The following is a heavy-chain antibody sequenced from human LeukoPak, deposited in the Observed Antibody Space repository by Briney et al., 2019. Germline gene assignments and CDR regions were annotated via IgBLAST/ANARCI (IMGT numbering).Heavy chain of an antibody. Sequence: ASVKVSCKASGYTFTSYGISWVRQAPGQGLEWMGWISAYNGNTNYAQKLQGRVTMTTDTSTSTAYMELRSLRSDDTAVYYCARHQDCSSTSCYSGDAFDIWGQGTMVTVSS. CDR2: ISAYNGNT. V-gene: IGHV1-18*01. J-gene: IGHJ3*02. CDR1: GYTFTSYG. CDR3: ARHQDCSSTSCYSGDAFDI. D-gene: IGHD2-2*01.